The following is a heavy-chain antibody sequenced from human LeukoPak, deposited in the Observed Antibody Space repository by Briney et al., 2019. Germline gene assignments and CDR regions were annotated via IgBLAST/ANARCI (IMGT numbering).Heavy chain of an antibody. CDR3: ARGEMTTVVTPFDY. CDR2: IWYDGSNK. V-gene: IGHV3-30*02. CDR1: GYTFSSYG. Sequence: GGSLKLSCAASGYTFSSYGMHWVRLAPGKGLEWVSFIWYDGSNKYYADSVKGRFTISRDNSKNTLYLQMNSLRTEDTAVYYCARGEMTTVVTPFDYWGQGTLVTVSS. J-gene: IGHJ4*02. D-gene: IGHD4-23*01.